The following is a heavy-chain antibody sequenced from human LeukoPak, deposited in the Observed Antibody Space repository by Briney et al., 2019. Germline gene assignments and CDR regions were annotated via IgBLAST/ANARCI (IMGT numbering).Heavy chain of an antibody. Sequence: PGRSLRLSCAASGFTFDDYAMRWVRQAPGKGLEWVSGITWNSGSIGYADSVKGRFTISRDNAKNSLYLQMNSLRAEDTALYYCAKGNGSWDAFDFWGQGTMVTISS. J-gene: IGHJ3*01. CDR2: ITWNSGSI. CDR1: GFTFDDYA. CDR3: AKGNGSWDAFDF. V-gene: IGHV3-9*01.